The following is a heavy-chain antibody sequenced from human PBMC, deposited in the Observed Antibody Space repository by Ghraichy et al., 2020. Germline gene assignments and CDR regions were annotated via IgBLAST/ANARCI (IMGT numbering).Heavy chain of an antibody. V-gene: IGHV3-53*01. CDR2: IYSGGST. Sequence: GGSLNISCAASGFTVSSNYMSWVRQAPGKGLEWVSVIYSGGSTYYADSVKGRFTISRDNSKNTLYLQMNSLRAEDTAVYYCARVWVEMATIYYFDYWGQGTLVTVSS. CDR1: GFTVSSNY. J-gene: IGHJ4*02. D-gene: IGHD5-24*01. CDR3: ARVWVEMATIYYFDY.